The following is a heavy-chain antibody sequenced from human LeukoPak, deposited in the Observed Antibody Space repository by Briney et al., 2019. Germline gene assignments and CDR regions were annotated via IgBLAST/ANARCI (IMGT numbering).Heavy chain of an antibody. CDR2: IYSGGST. Sequence: GGSLRLSCAASGFTVSSNYMSWVRQAPGKGLEWVSVIYSGGSTYYADSVKGRFTNSRDNSKNTLYLQMNSLRAEDTAVYYCARGSKGRAFDIWGQGTMVTVSS. CDR3: ARGSKGRAFDI. D-gene: IGHD5/OR15-5a*01. V-gene: IGHV3-66*01. CDR1: GFTVSSNY. J-gene: IGHJ3*02.